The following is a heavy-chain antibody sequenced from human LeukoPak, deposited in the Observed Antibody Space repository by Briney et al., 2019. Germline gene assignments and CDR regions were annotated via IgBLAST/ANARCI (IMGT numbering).Heavy chain of an antibody. CDR1: GFTFSSYA. V-gene: IGHV3-30*04. D-gene: IGHD6-19*01. CDR2: ISYDGSNK. J-gene: IGHJ6*02. Sequence: GSLRLSCAASGFTFSSYAMHWVRQAPGKGLEWVAVISYDGSNKYYADSVKGRFTISRDNSKNTLYLQMNSLRAEDTAVYYCAGSSGYYYYYGMDVWGQGTTVTVSS. CDR3: AGSSGYYYYYGMDV.